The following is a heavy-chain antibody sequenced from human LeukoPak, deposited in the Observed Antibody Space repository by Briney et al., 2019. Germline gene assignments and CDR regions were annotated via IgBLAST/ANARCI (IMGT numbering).Heavy chain of an antibody. Sequence: PGGSLRLSCAASGFTFSSYSMNWVRQAPGKGLEWVSYISSSSSTIYYADPVKGRFTISRDNAKNSLYLQMNSLRAEDTAIYYCARELYDSKKDYSWFGPWGQGTLVTVSS. CDR2: ISSSSSTI. D-gene: IGHD3-22*01. CDR1: GFTFSSYS. J-gene: IGHJ5*02. CDR3: ARELYDSKKDYSWFGP. V-gene: IGHV3-48*04.